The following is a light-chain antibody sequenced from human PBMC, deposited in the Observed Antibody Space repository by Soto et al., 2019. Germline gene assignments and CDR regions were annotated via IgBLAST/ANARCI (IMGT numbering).Light chain of an antibody. J-gene: IGKJ5*01. CDR2: DVT. CDR3: QQSYDLTIT. V-gene: IGKV1-33*01. Sequence: DIQMTQSPSYLSASAGDRITITCRASQSISNYLNWYQKKPGKDPKMLIDDVTNLETGVPSRFSGIVSGTHFNFTIGRLQTEDSATYEGQQSYDLTITFCPATRLEIK. CDR1: QSISNY.